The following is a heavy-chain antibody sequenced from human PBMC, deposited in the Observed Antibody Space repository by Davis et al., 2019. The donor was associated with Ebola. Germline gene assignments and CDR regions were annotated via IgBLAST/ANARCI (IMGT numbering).Heavy chain of an antibody. D-gene: IGHD2-15*01. Sequence: GESLKISCAASGFTFSSYWMSWVRQAPGKGLEWVANIKQDGSEKYYVDSVKGRFTISRDNAKNSVYLQMNSLRAEDTAVYYCARDSGDIVVVVAAPPDYWGQGTLVTVSS. CDR1: GFTFSSYW. CDR2: IKQDGSEK. CDR3: ARDSGDIVVVVAAPPDY. J-gene: IGHJ4*02. V-gene: IGHV3-7*01.